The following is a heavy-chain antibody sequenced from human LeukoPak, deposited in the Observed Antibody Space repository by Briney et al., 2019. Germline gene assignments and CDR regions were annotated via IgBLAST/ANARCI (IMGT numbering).Heavy chain of an antibody. CDR2: INGRGGST. V-gene: IGHV3-23*01. CDR3: AKGRLVVTAIED. Sequence: GGSLRLSCAASGFTFSNYAMSWVRQAPGKGLEWVSSINGRGGSTYYADSVKGRFTISRDNSKNTQSLQMNSLRAEDTAVYYCAKGRLVVTAIEDWGRGTLVTVSS. J-gene: IGHJ4*02. D-gene: IGHD2-21*02. CDR1: GFTFSNYA.